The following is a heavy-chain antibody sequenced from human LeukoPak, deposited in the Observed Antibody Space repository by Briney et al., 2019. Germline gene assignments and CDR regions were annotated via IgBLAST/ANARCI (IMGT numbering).Heavy chain of an antibody. CDR3: AKSRSDWTHFDY. Sequence: PGGSLRLSCAASGFTFTTYAMSWVRQAPGKGLEWVSTISGGGTSTYYADSVRGRFTISRDNSKNTLSLQMSSLRVEDTAVYHCAKSRSDWTHFDYWGQGALVTVSS. CDR2: ISGGGTST. J-gene: IGHJ4*02. D-gene: IGHD1-1*01. V-gene: IGHV3-23*01. CDR1: GFTFTTYA.